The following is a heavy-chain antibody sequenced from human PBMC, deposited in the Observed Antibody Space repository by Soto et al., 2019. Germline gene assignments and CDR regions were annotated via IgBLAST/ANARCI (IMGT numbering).Heavy chain of an antibody. Sequence: PGGSLRLSCAASGFTFSSYWMSWVRQAPGKGLEWVANIKQDGSEKYYVDSVKGRFTISRDNAKNSLYLQMNSLRAEDTAVYYCARVGIQLQYYFDYWGQGTLVTVSS. CDR1: GFTFSSYW. D-gene: IGHD5-18*01. CDR3: ARVGIQLQYYFDY. J-gene: IGHJ4*02. CDR2: IKQDGSEK. V-gene: IGHV3-7*01.